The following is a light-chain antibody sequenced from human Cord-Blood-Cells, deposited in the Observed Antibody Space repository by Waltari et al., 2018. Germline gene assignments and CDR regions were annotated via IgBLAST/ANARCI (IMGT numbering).Light chain of an antibody. V-gene: IGLV2-23*01. CDR3: CSYAGSSTYV. CDR1: SSDVGTYTL. J-gene: IGLJ1*01. Sequence: QSALTQPASVSGSPGQPNTISCTGTSSDVGTYTLVSWYQQHPGKAPKLMIYEGSKRPSGVSNRFSGSKSGNTASLTISGLQAEDEADYYCCSYAGSSTYVFGTGTKVTVL. CDR2: EGS.